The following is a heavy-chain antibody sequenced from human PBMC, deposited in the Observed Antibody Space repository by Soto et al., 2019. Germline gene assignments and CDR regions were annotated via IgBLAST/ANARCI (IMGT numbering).Heavy chain of an antibody. CDR2: INPSAGNT. D-gene: IGHD3-10*01. Sequence: ASVKVSCKASGYTFTSYYVHWVRQAPGQGLEWMGIINPSAGNTGNAQKFQGRVTMTRDTSTSTVYMELSSLRSEDTAVYYCARENRIIMVRGAEPFDSWGQGTLVTVSS. CDR1: GYTFTSYY. CDR3: ARENRIIMVRGAEPFDS. J-gene: IGHJ4*02. V-gene: IGHV1-46*01.